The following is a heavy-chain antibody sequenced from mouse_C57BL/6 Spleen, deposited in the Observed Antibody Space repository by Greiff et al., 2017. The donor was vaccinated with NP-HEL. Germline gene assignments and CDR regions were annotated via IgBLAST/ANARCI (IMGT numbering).Heavy chain of an antibody. CDR3: ARSHYGSSYGYFDV. D-gene: IGHD1-1*01. Sequence: VQLQQSGAELVRPGASVKLSCKASGYTFTDYYINWVKQRPGQGLEWIARIYPGSGNTYYNEKFKGKATLTADKSSSTAYMQLSSLTSEDSAVYFCARSHYGSSYGYFDVWGTGTTVTVSS. V-gene: IGHV1-76*01. CDR2: IYPGSGNT. CDR1: GYTFTDYY. J-gene: IGHJ1*03.